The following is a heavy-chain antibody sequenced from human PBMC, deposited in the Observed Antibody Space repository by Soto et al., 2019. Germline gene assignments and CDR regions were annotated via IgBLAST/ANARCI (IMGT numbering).Heavy chain of an antibody. V-gene: IGHV2-70*04. J-gene: IGHJ3*02. CDR3: ARVKYSTRAFDI. D-gene: IGHD6-13*01. Sequence: SGFSVSLNEKRVSWIRQPPGKALGWLARIDWDDDKYYSTSLKTRLTISKDTSKNQVVLTMTNMDPVDTATYYCARVKYSTRAFDIWGQGTMVTVSS. CDR1: GFSVSLNEKR. CDR2: IDWDDDK.